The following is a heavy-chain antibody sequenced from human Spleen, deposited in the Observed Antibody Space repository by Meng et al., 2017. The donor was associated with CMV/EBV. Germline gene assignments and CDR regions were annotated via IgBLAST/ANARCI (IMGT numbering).Heavy chain of an antibody. CDR3: AKAVDYFGSGSSVYGLDV. Sequence: GSLRLSCTVSGGSIISSSYYWGWIRQSPGKGLEWIGSIYYTGTTYYNPSLKSRVTISVDTSKNQFSLKLTSVTAADTAVYYCAKAVDYFGSGSSVYGLDVWGQGTTVTVSS. J-gene: IGHJ6*02. CDR1: GGSIISSSYY. CDR2: IYYTGTT. D-gene: IGHD3-10*01. V-gene: IGHV4-39*07.